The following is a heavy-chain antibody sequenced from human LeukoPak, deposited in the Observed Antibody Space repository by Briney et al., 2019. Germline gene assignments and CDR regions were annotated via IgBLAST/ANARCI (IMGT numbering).Heavy chain of an antibody. D-gene: IGHD3-3*01. Sequence: ASVKVSCKASGYTFTGYYMHWVRQAPGQGLEWMGWINPNSGGTNYAQKFQGRVTMTRDTSISTAYMELSRLRSDDTAVYYCARVSIFYYYYGMDVWGQGTTVTVS. V-gene: IGHV1-2*02. CDR3: ARVSIFYYYYGMDV. CDR1: GYTFTGYY. CDR2: INPNSGGT. J-gene: IGHJ6*02.